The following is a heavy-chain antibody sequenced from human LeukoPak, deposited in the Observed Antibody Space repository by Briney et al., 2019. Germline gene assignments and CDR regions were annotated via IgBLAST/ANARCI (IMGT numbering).Heavy chain of an antibody. CDR1: GFTFSSYW. Sequence: SGGSLRLSCAASGFTFSSYWMNWVRQAPGKGLEWVANIKKDGSDKNYLGSVKGRFTISRDNAKNSLYVQMNSLRVEDTAVYYCARGPLYGGKTYLYYYMDVWGKGTTVTVSS. D-gene: IGHD4-23*01. CDR2: IKKDGSDK. CDR3: ARGPLYGGKTYLYYYMDV. V-gene: IGHV3-7*01. J-gene: IGHJ6*03.